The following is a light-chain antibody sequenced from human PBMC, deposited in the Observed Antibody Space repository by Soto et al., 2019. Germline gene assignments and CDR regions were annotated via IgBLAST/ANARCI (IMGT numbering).Light chain of an antibody. CDR1: SSDVGGYNY. CDR3: YSYAGSNTYV. CDR2: EVS. J-gene: IGLJ1*01. V-gene: IGLV2-8*01. Sequence: QSVLTQPPSASGSPGQSVTISCTGNSSDVGGYNYVSWYQQHPGKAPQLMIYEVSKRPSGVPDRFSGSKSGNTASLTVSGLQADDEADYYCYSYAGSNTYVFGTGTKVTVL.